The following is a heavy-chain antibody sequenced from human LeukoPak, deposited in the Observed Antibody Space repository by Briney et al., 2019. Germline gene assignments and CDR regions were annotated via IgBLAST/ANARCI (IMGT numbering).Heavy chain of an antibody. V-gene: IGHV3-7*01. CDR3: ARETEWVDAFDI. CDR1: GFTFSSYW. J-gene: IGHJ3*02. D-gene: IGHD2-8*01. Sequence: GGSLRLSCAASGFTFSSYWMNWARQAPGKGLEWVASINHNGNVNYYVDSVKGRFTISRDNSKNTLYLQMNSLRAEDTAVYYCARETEWVDAFDIWGQGTMVTVSS. CDR2: INHNGNVN.